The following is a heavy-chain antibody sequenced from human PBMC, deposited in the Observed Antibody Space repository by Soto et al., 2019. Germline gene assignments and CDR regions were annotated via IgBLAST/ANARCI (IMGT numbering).Heavy chain of an antibody. V-gene: IGHV3-23*01. D-gene: IGHD2-2*01. CDR1: GFTFNTYA. Sequence: GGSLRLSCAASGFTFNTYAMSWVRQAPGKGLEWVSVIGSSGGSTYYADFVKGRFTISRDNSKNTLYLQMTSLRAEDTAVYYCARNQGYCTTTSCYDTGGFLEYGGQGTLVTVSS. J-gene: IGHJ4*02. CDR2: IGSSGGST. CDR3: ARNQGYCTTTSCYDTGGFLEY.